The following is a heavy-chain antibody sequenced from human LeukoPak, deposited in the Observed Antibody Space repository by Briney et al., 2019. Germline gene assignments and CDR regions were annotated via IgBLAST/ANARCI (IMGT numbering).Heavy chain of an antibody. CDR1: GYTFTGYY. Sequence: ASVKVSCKASGYTFTGYYMHWVRQAPGQGLEWMGWINPNSGGTNYAQKFQGRVTMTRDTSIGTAYMELSRLRSDDTAVYYCAREEIVVVTADNWFDPWGQGTLVTVSS. D-gene: IGHD2-21*02. J-gene: IGHJ5*02. CDR3: AREEIVVVTADNWFDP. V-gene: IGHV1-2*02. CDR2: INPNSGGT.